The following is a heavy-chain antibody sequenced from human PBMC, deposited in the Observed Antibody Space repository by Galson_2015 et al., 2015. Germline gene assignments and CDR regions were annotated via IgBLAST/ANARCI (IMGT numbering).Heavy chain of an antibody. D-gene: IGHD2-15*01. V-gene: IGHV3-9*01. CDR3: AKEGARSGGSLQFLFDY. J-gene: IGHJ4*02. CDR1: GFTFDDYA. Sequence: SLRLSCAASGFTFDDYAMHWVRQAPGKGLEWVSGISWNSGSIGYADSVKGRFTISRDNAKNSLYLQMNSLRAEDTALYYCAKEGARSGGSLQFLFDYWGQGTLVTVSS. CDR2: ISWNSGSI.